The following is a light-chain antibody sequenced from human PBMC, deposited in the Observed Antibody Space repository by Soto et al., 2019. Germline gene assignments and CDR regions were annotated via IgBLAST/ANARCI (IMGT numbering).Light chain of an antibody. CDR3: CSYAGSSTWV. V-gene: IGLV2-23*01. CDR2: EGS. CDR1: SSDVGSYKF. Sequence: ALTQPASVSGSPGQSITISCTGTSSDVGSYKFVSWYQQHPGKAPKLMIYEGSKRPSGVSNRFSGSKSGNTASLTISGLQAEDEADYYCCSYAGSSTWVFGTGTKLTVL. J-gene: IGLJ1*01.